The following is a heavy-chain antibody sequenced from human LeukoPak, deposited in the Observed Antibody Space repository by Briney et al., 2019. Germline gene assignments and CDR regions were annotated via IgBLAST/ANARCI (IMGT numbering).Heavy chain of an antibody. CDR1: GFTFSIYA. J-gene: IGHJ4*02. CDR2: ISGSGGST. CDR3: ARMYSSSC. Sequence: GGSLRLSCAASGFTFSIYAMSWVRQAPGKGLEWVSTISGSGGSTYFADSVRGRFTISRDNSKNTLYLQMNSLRAEDTAVYYCARMYSSSCWGQGTLVTVSS. D-gene: IGHD6-13*01. V-gene: IGHV3-23*01.